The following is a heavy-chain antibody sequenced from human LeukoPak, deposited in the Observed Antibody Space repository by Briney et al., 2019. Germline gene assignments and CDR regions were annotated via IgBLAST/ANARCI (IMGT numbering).Heavy chain of an antibody. D-gene: IGHD4-17*01. CDR1: GFTVGFTVTNNY. V-gene: IGHV3-53*01. CDR2: INLDGTT. J-gene: IGHJ4*02. CDR3: ARSISVTAVFDS. Sequence: GESLRLSCAASGFTVGFTVTNNYISWVRQAPGKGLEWVSNINLDGTTHYANSVKGRFTISRDNLKNTVYLQLNSLKPEDTAVYYCARSISVTAVFDSWGQGTLVTVSS.